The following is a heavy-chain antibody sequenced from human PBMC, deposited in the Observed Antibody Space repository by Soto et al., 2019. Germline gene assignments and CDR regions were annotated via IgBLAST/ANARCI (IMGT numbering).Heavy chain of an antibody. CDR2: MNPNSGKT. CDR1: GYTFTSYD. V-gene: IGHV1-8*01. J-gene: IGHJ4*02. Sequence: ASVKVSCKASGYTFTSYDINWVRQATGQGLEWMGWMNPNSGKTGYAQKFQGRVTMTRNSSISTAYMELSSVTAADTAVYYCARTLWFDDFFFDYWGQGTLVTVSS. D-gene: IGHD3-10*01. CDR3: ARTLWFDDFFFDY.